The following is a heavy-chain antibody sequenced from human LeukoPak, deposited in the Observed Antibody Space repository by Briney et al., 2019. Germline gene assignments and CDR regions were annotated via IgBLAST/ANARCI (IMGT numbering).Heavy chain of an antibody. V-gene: IGHV4-61*08. CDR1: GGSIGSGGYY. J-gene: IGHJ4*02. D-gene: IGHD3-3*01. CDR2: IYYSGST. CDR3: ARGGTYYDFWSGEPDFDY. Sequence: TSETLSLTCTVSGGSIGSGGYYWSWIRQHPGKGLEWIGYIYYSGSTNYNPSLKSRVTISVDTSKNQFSLKLSSVTAADTAVYYCARGGTYYDFWSGEPDFDYWGQGTLVTVSS.